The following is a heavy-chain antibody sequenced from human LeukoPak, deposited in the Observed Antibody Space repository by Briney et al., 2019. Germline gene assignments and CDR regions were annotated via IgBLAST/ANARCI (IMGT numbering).Heavy chain of an antibody. Sequence: KPSETLSLTCTVSGGSVSSGSYYWSWIRQPPGKGLEWIGCIYYSGSTNYNPSLKSRVTISVDTSKNQFSLKLSSVTAADTAVYYCARYCSSTSCYANYYGMDVWGQGTTVTVSS. V-gene: IGHV4-61*01. D-gene: IGHD2-2*01. CDR1: GGSVSSGSYY. CDR2: IYYSGST. J-gene: IGHJ6*02. CDR3: ARYCSSTSCYANYYGMDV.